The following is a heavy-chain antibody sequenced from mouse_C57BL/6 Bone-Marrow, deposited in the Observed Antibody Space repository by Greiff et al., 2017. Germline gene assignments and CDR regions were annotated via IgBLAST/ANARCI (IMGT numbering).Heavy chain of an antibody. J-gene: IGHJ3*01. V-gene: IGHV1-52*01. CDR3: ARRIGYEGFAY. D-gene: IGHD2-2*01. Sequence: QVQLQQPGAELVRPGSSVKLSCKASGYTFTSYWMPWVKQRPIQGLEWIGNIDPSDSETHYNQKFKDKAPLTVDKSSSTAYMQLSSLTSEDSAVYYCARRIGYEGFAYWGQGTLVTVSA. CDR1: GYTFTSYW. CDR2: IDPSDSET.